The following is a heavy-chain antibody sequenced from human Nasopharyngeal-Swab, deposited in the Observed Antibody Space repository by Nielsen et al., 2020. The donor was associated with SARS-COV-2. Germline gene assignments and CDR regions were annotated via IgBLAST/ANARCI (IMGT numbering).Heavy chain of an antibody. V-gene: IGHV1-8*02. CDR1: GGTFSSYA. J-gene: IGHJ3*02. Sequence: ASVKVSCKASGGTFSSYAISWVRQATGQGLEWMGWMNPNSGNTGYAQKFQGRVTMTRDTSISTAYMELSSLRSEDTAVYYCAHPLTTVVNHDAFDIWGQGTMVTVSS. D-gene: IGHD4-23*01. CDR3: AHPLTTVVNHDAFDI. CDR2: MNPNSGNT.